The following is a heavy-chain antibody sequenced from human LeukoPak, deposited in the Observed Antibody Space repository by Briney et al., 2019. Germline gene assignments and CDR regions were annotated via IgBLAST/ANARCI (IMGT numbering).Heavy chain of an antibody. CDR2: ISNYGGSA. Sequence: GGSLRLSCATSGFTFSDYGMHWVRQAPGKGLEYVSAISNYGGSAYYANSVKGRFTITRDNSQNTLYLQMGSLRPEDVAVYYCARGLRLLDSWGQGTLVTVPS. V-gene: IGHV3-64*01. J-gene: IGHJ4*02. CDR1: GFTFSDYG. CDR3: ARGLRLLDS. D-gene: IGHD5-12*01.